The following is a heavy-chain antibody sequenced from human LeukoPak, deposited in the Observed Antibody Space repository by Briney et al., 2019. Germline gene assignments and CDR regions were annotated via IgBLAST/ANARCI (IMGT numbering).Heavy chain of an antibody. CDR3: ARRYDPAGHSDAFDI. Sequence: GESLKISCKGSGYSFTSHWIGWVRQMPGKGLEWMGIIYPSDSRTIYSPSFQGQVTISVDTSISTAYLQWSSLMASDTAMYYCARRYDPAGHSDAFDIWGHGTMVTVSS. CDR2: IYPSDSRT. J-gene: IGHJ3*02. D-gene: IGHD3-16*01. V-gene: IGHV5-51*01. CDR1: GYSFTSHW.